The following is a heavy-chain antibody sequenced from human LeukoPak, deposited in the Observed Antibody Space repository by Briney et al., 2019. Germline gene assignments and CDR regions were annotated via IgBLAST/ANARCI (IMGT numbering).Heavy chain of an antibody. J-gene: IGHJ4*02. D-gene: IGHD1-26*01. Sequence: GASVKVSCKASGGTFSSYAISWVRQALGQGLEWMGRIIPILGIANYAQKFQGRVTITADKPTSTAYMELSSLRSEDTAVYYCARVVDSATGGATHFDYWGQGTLVTVSS. V-gene: IGHV1-69*04. CDR3: ARVVDSATGGATHFDY. CDR1: GGTFSSYA. CDR2: IIPILGIA.